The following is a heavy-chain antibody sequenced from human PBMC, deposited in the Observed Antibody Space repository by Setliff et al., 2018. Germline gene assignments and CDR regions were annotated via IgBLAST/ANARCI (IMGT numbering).Heavy chain of an antibody. CDR1: GDSIDTDIW. CDR2: IYLGGSP. Sequence: KASETLSLTCTVSGDSIDTDIWWSWVCQSPGKGLEWIGEIYLGGSPTYNPSLKSRVTISIYKSKNQLSLDLTSVTAADTAVYYCARNWHWGFDPWGRGALVTVSS. CDR3: ARNWHWGFDP. J-gene: IGHJ5*02. V-gene: IGHV4-4*02. D-gene: IGHD1-7*01.